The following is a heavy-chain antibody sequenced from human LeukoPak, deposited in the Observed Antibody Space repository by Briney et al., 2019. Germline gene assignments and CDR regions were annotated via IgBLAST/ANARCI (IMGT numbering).Heavy chain of an antibody. CDR3: ARVPRGVRDVLVDY. CDR2: INPNSGGT. CDR1: GYTFTAYY. J-gene: IGHJ4*02. D-gene: IGHD3-10*01. V-gene: IGHV1-2*02. Sequence: ASVKVSCKASGYTFTAYYMHWVRHAPGQGLEWMGWINPNSGGTNYAQKFQGRVTMTRDTSISTAYMELSRLRSDDTAVYYCARVPRGVRDVLVDYWGQGTLVTVSS.